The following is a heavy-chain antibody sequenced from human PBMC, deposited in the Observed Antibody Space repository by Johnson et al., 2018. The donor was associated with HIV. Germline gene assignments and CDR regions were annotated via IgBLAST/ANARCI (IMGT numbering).Heavy chain of an antibody. Sequence: QVQLVESGGGVVQPGRSLRLSCAASGFTFSSYAMHWVRQAPGKGLEWVAVISYDGSNKYYADSVKGRFTISRDNSKNTLYLQMNSLRAEDTAVYHCARDRIVGGGYEAVDIWGQGEMVTVSS. D-gene: IGHD1-26*01. V-gene: IGHV3-30*04. CDR3: ARDRIVGGGYEAVDI. CDR1: GFTFSSYA. CDR2: ISYDGSNK. J-gene: IGHJ3*02.